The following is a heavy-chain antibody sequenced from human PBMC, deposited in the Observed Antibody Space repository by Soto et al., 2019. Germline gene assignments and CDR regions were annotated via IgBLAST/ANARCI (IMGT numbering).Heavy chain of an antibody. CDR1: GFTFSSYA. CDR3: ARGWLATGGSLSYMDV. J-gene: IGHJ6*03. D-gene: IGHD6-13*01. CDR2: ISGSGGST. V-gene: IGHV3-23*01. Sequence: PGGSLRLSCAASGFTFSSYAMSWVRQAPGKGLEWVSAISGSGGSTYYADSVKGRFTISRDNSKNTLYLQMNSLRAEDTAVYYCARGWLATGGSLSYMDVWGKGTTVTVSS.